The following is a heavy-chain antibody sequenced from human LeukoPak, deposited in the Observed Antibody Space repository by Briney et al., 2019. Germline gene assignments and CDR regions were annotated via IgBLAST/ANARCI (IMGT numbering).Heavy chain of an antibody. CDR1: GGSFSGYY. J-gene: IGHJ4*02. D-gene: IGHD3-10*01. CDR3: ARARLLWFGELSYYFDY. Sequence: SETLSLTCAVYGGSFSGYYWSWIRQPPGKGLEWIVEINHSGSTNYNPSLKSRVTISVDTSKNQFSLKLSSVTAADTAVYYCARARLLWFGELSYYFDYWGQGTLVTVSS. CDR2: INHSGST. V-gene: IGHV4-34*01.